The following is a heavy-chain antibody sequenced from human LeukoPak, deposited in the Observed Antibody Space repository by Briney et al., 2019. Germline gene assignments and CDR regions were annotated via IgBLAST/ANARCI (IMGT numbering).Heavy chain of an antibody. CDR3: ARGRGSGWYAFDY. V-gene: IGHV3-23*01. Sequence: GGSLRLSCAASGFTFSTSGMTWVRQAPGKGLDWVSIISGSGGTPYYADSVKGRFTISRHNSKNTLYLQMNSPRAEDTAVYYCARGRGSGWYAFDYWGQGTLVTVSS. J-gene: IGHJ4*02. CDR2: ISGSGGTP. CDR1: GFTFSTSG. D-gene: IGHD6-13*01.